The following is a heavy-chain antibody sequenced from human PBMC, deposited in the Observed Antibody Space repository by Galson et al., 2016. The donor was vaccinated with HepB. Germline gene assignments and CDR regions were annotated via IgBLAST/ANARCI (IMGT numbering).Heavy chain of an antibody. CDR1: GGSMRNYQ. V-gene: IGHV4-59*01. CDR2: IFNDGSGSA. D-gene: IGHD7-27*01. CDR3: ARANWGSLDY. J-gene: IGHJ4*02. Sequence: GGSMRNYQWSWVRQPPGKGLEWIGYIFNDGSGSANYNPSLKSRISISQDTSKKQFPLRLTSVTPADTAIYYCARANWGSLDYWGQGTLVTVSS.